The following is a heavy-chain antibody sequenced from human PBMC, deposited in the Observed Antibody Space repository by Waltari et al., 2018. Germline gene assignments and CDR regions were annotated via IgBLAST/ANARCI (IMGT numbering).Heavy chain of an antibody. CDR1: GGSFSGYY. V-gene: IGHV4-34*01. D-gene: IGHD3-10*01. CDR3: ARVPLRYYYGSGSYYKTHFDY. Sequence: QVQLQQWGAGLLKPSETLSLTFAVYGGSFSGYYWSWIRQPPGTGLEWIGEINHSGRTNYNPSLKSRVTISVDTSKNQFSLKLSSVTAADTAVYYCARVPLRYYYGSGSYYKTHFDYWGQGTLVTVSS. CDR2: INHSGRT. J-gene: IGHJ4*02.